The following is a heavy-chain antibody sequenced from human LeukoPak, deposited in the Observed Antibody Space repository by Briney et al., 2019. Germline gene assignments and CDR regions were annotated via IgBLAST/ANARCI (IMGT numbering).Heavy chain of an antibody. D-gene: IGHD3-10*01. CDR2: INPNSGGT. CDR3: ARDLYLAPLYGSGSYSTFDY. Sequence: ASVKVSCKASGYTFTCYYMHWVRQAPGQGLEWMGWINPNSGGTNYAQKFQGRVTMTRDTSISTAYMELSRLRSDDTAVYYCARDLYLAPLYGSGSYSTFDYWGQGTLVTVSS. J-gene: IGHJ4*02. V-gene: IGHV1-2*02. CDR1: GYTFTCYY.